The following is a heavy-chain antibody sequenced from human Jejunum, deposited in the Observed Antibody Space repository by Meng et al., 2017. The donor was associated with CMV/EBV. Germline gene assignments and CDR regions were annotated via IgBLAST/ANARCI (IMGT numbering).Heavy chain of an antibody. D-gene: IGHD1-1*01. CDR2: IKPDGSEI. V-gene: IGHV3-7*01. Sequence: ACADSGFAFSMHWMSWGRQPQGKGPEWVASIKPDGSEIQYVGSLRGRFTVSRDNARKSLYLQMNSLTAEDTAVYYCASGNDFNIWGQGTLVTVSS. CDR3: ASGNDFNI. CDR1: GFAFSMHW. J-gene: IGHJ3*02.